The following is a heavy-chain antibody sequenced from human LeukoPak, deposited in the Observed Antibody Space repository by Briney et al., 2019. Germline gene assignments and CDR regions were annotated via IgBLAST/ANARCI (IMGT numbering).Heavy chain of an antibody. CDR3: ATRPTVGGSTPTFDC. D-gene: IGHD1-26*01. CDR2: ISVTGGST. CDR1: GFTFGNYA. V-gene: IGHV3-23*01. Sequence: GGSLGLSCAAPGFTFGNYAIPWVRQAPGKGLDWVSPISVTGGSTYYADSVKGRFTISRDNSKNTLYLQMNSLRAEDTAVYSCATRPTVGGSTPTFDCWGQGTLVTVSS. J-gene: IGHJ4*02.